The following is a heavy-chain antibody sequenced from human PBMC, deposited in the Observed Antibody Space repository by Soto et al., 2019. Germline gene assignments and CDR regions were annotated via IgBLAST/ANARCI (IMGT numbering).Heavy chain of an antibody. CDR1: GYTFTSYG. CDR2: ISAYNGNT. D-gene: IGHD3-22*01. V-gene: IGHV1-18*04. J-gene: IGHJ6*02. Sequence: ASVQVSCQASGYTFTSYGISWVRQAPGQGLEWMGWISAYNGNTNYAQKLQGRVTMTTDTSTSTAYMELRSLRSDDTAVYYCARVSSGYLLYYYNGMDVWGQGTTVTVSS. CDR3: ARVSSGYLLYYYNGMDV.